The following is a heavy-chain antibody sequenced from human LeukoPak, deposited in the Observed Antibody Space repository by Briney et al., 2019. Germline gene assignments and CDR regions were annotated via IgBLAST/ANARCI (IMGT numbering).Heavy chain of an antibody. V-gene: IGHV3-15*01. CDR1: GFTFSNAW. CDR3: TTVFSHYYGSGTNYYMDV. CDR2: IKSKTDGGTT. Sequence: GGSLRLSCAASGFTFSNAWMSWVRQAPGKGLEWVGRIKSKTDGGTTDYAASVKGRFTISRDDSKNTLYLQMNSLKTEDTAVYYCTTVFSHYYGSGTNYYMDVWGKGTTVTVSS. J-gene: IGHJ6*03. D-gene: IGHD3-10*01.